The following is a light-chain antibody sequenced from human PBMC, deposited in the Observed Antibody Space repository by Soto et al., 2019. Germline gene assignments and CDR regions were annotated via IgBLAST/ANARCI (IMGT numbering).Light chain of an antibody. CDR3: QQHNNWPPYT. CDR1: QSVSST. CDR2: GAT. Sequence: EIVMTQSPATLSVSPGERATLSCRASQSVSSTLAWYQQKPGQAPRLLIYGATTRATGIPARFSRSGSGTEFTLTMSSLASEDFAVYYCQQHNNWPPYTFGQGTKLEIK. J-gene: IGKJ2*01. V-gene: IGKV3-15*01.